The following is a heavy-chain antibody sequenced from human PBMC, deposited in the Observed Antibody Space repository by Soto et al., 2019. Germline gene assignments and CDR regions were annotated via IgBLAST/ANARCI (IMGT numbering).Heavy chain of an antibody. CDR3: ARDQLYYNDISGRPLNAFDV. CDR1: GFTFSTYS. D-gene: IGHD3-22*01. V-gene: IGHV3-48*01. Sequence: PGGSLRLSCAAAGFTFSTYSMNWVRQAPGKGLEWVSYIGIGSSTKYYADSVKGRFTISRDNAKNSLYLQMNSLRAEDTAVYYCARDQLYYNDISGRPLNAFDVWGQGTMVTV. CDR2: IGIGSSTK. J-gene: IGHJ3*01.